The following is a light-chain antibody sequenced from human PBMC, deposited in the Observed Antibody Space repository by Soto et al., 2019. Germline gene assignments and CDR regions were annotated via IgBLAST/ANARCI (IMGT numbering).Light chain of an antibody. V-gene: IGKV2-28*01. CDR3: MQPLEAPWT. CDR1: QSLLHSNGYNY. CDR2: LGS. J-gene: IGKJ1*01. Sequence: DIVLTQSPLSLPVTPGEPASISCRSSQSLLHSNGYNYLDCYLQKPGQSPQVLIYLGSNRASGVPDRFSVSGSGTDFTLKISRVGAEDVGVYYCMQPLEAPWTFGQGTRVEIK.